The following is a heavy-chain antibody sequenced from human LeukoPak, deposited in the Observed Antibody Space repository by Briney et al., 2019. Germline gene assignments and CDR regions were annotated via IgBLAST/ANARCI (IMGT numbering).Heavy chain of an antibody. CDR1: GFTFSTYG. J-gene: IGHJ4*02. Sequence: GGSLRLSCVASGFTFSTYGMSWVRQAPGKGLEWVSAISGSGGSTYYADSVKGRFTISRDNSRNTLCLQMNSLRAEDTAVYYCAKGSSGYGGYMGYDYWGQGTLVTVSS. D-gene: IGHD5-12*01. V-gene: IGHV3-23*01. CDR3: AKGSSGYGGYMGYDY. CDR2: ISGSGGST.